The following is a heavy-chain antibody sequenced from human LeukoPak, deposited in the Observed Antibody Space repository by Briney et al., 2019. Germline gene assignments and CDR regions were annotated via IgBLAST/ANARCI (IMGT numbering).Heavy chain of an antibody. J-gene: IGHJ4*02. CDR2: MYYSGST. D-gene: IGHD2-15*01. Sequence: PSETLSLTCTVSGGSISSSSYYWGWIRQPPGKGLEWIGSMYYSGSTYYNPALKSRVTISVDTSKNQFSLKLSSVTAADTAVYYCARVSCSGGSCYYFDYWGQGTLVTVSS. CDR3: ARVSCSGGSCYYFDY. CDR1: GGSISSSSYY. V-gene: IGHV4-39*07.